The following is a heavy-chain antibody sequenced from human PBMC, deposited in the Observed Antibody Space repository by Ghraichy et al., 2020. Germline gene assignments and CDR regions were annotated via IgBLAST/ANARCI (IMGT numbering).Heavy chain of an antibody. V-gene: IGHV4-4*02. J-gene: IGHJ2*01. CDR3: AREVILGPNWYFDL. D-gene: IGHD2-21*01. Sequence: SETLSLTCAVSGGSISSSNWWSWVRQPPGKGLEWIGEIYHSGSTNYNPSLKSRVTISVDKSKNQFSLKLSSVTAADTAVYYCAREVILGPNWYFDLWGRGTLVTVSS. CDR2: IYHSGST. CDR1: GGSISSSNW.